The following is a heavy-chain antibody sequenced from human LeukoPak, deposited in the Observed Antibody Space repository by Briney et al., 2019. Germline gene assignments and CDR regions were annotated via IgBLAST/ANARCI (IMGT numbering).Heavy chain of an antibody. J-gene: IGHJ6*02. D-gene: IGHD4-17*01. Sequence: SETLSLTCAVYGGSFSGYYWSWIRQPPGKGLEWIGEINHSGSTNYNPSLKSRVTISVDTSKNQFSLKLSSVTAAVTAVFYCARRKGLRGPYYYGMDVWGQGTTVTVSS. V-gene: IGHV4-34*01. CDR1: GGSFSGYY. CDR2: INHSGST. CDR3: ARRKGLRGPYYYGMDV.